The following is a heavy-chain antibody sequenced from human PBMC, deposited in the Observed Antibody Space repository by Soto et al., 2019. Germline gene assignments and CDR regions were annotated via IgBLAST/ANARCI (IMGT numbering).Heavy chain of an antibody. CDR1: GGSLSGYY. CDR3: ASSPRKPNFDY. J-gene: IGHJ4*02. Sequence: QVQLQQWGAGLLKPSETLSLTCAVYGGSLSGYYWSWIRQPPGKGLEWIGEINHSGSTNYNPSLKSRVTISVDTSKNQFSLKLSSVTAADTAVYYCASSPRKPNFDYWGQGTLVTVSS. V-gene: IGHV4-34*01. CDR2: INHSGST.